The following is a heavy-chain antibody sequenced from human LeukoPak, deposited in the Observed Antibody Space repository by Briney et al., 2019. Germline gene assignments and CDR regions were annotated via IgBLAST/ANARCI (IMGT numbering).Heavy chain of an antibody. CDR3: ARDRRL. CDR1: GGSISGYY. CDR2: IYYSGST. Sequence: SETLSLTCTVSGGSISGYYWSWIRQPPGKGLEWIGYIYYSGSTNYNPSLKSRVTISVDTSKNQFSLKLSSVTAADTAVYYCARDRRLWGQGTLVTVSS. J-gene: IGHJ4*02. V-gene: IGHV4-59*01. D-gene: IGHD6-6*01.